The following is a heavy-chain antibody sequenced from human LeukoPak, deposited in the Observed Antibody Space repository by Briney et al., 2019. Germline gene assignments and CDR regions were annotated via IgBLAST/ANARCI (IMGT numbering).Heavy chain of an antibody. Sequence: GGSLRLSCAASGFTVSSNYMSWVRQAPGKGLEWVSVIHSGGSTYYADSVKGRFTISRDNSKNTLYLQMNSLRAEDTAVYYCARNQQYYYDSSGSDWGQGTLVTVSS. CDR2: IHSGGST. J-gene: IGHJ4*02. V-gene: IGHV3-53*01. CDR1: GFTVSSNY. D-gene: IGHD3-22*01. CDR3: ARNQQYYYDSSGSD.